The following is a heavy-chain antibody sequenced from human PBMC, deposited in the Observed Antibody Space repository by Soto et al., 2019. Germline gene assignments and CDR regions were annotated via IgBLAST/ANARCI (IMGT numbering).Heavy chain of an antibody. D-gene: IGHD6-13*01. V-gene: IGHV1-69*01. J-gene: IGHJ6*02. Sequence: QVQLVQSGAEVKKPGSSVKVSCKASGGTFSSYAISWVRQAPGQGLEWMGGIIPIFGTANYAQKFQGRVTISVEDSRSTAYMELRSLRYEDTAVYYCAREERGGDVAAADHGVRSDGMDVWGQGTTVTVSS. CDR1: GGTFSSYA. CDR2: IIPIFGTA. CDR3: AREERGGDVAAADHGVRSDGMDV.